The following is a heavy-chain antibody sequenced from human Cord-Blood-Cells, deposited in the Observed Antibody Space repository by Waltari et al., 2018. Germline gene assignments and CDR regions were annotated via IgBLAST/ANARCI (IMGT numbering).Heavy chain of an antibody. CDR2: TYYRSKWYN. J-gene: IGHJ4*02. V-gene: IGHV6-1*01. CDR3: ARDLAQEFDY. Sequence: QVQLPQSVPGLVKPSQLLSLNSAISGDRGSSHSACCNWIRQPPSRGLEWPGRTYYRSKWYNDYAVSVKSRITINPDTSKNQFSLQLNSVTPEDTAVYYCARDLAQEFDYWGQGTLVTVSS. CDR1: GDRGSSHSAC.